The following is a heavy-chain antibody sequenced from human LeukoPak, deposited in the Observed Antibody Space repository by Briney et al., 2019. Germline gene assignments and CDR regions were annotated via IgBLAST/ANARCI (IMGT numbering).Heavy chain of an antibody. CDR1: GFTFSSYG. D-gene: IGHD3-22*01. CDR2: IRYDGSNK. J-gene: IGHJ4*02. CDR3: AKDGDYYDSSGYPGGDY. V-gene: IGHV3-30*02. Sequence: PGGSLRLSCAASGFTFSSYGMHWVRQAPGKGLEWVAFIRYDGSNKYYADSVKGRFTISRDNSKNTLYLQMNGLRAEDTAVYYCAKDGDYYDSSGYPGGDYWGQGTLVTVSP.